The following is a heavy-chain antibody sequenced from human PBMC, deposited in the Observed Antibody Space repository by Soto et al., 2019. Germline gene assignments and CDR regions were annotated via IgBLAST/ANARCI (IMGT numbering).Heavy chain of an antibody. D-gene: IGHD3-10*01. J-gene: IGHJ4*02. Sequence: GGSLRLSCAASGFTFSDYYMSWIRQAPGKGLEWVSYISSSGSTIYYADSVKGRFTISRDNAKNSLYLQMNSLRAEDTAVYYCAGPPDHQNFGGNPYPPDYWGRGTLVTVSS. CDR2: ISSSGSTI. CDR1: GFTFSDYY. CDR3: AGPPDHQNFGGNPYPPDY. V-gene: IGHV3-11*01.